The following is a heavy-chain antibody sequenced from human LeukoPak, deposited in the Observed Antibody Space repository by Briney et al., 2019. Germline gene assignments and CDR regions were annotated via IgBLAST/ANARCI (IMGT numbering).Heavy chain of an antibody. J-gene: IGHJ4*02. CDR3: ARRGEGFDY. Sequence: PSETLSLTCTVSGGSISSSSYYWGWIRQPPGTGLEWIGSIYYSGSTYYNPSLKSRVTISVGTSKNQFSLKLSSVTAADTAVYYCARRGEGFDYWGQGTLVTVSS. V-gene: IGHV4-39*01. CDR1: GGSISSSSYY. CDR2: IYYSGST.